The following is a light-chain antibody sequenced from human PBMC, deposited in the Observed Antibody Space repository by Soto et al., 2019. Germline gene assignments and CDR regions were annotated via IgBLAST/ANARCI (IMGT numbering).Light chain of an antibody. V-gene: IGLV2-14*03. CDR1: SSDVGGYNY. CDR2: DVS. Sequence: QSALTQPASVSGSPGQSITISCTGTSSDVGGYNYVSWYQHHPGKVPQLMIYDVSNRPSGVSNRFSGSKSGNTASLTISGLQAEDEADYYCSSYTSSNTYVFGTGTKLTVL. CDR3: SSYTSSNTYV. J-gene: IGLJ1*01.